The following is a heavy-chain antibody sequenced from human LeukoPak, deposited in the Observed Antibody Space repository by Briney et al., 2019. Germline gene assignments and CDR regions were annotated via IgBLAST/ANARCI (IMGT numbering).Heavy chain of an antibody. J-gene: IGHJ4*02. CDR1: GFTFSSSW. CDR3: ARSYRSGWYYFDY. V-gene: IGHV3-74*01. Sequence: PGGSLRLSCAVSGFTFSSSWMHWVRHAPGKGLVWVSHIKTDGSTTAYADSVKGRFTISRDNSKNTLYLQVNSLRADDTAVYYCARSYRSGWYYFDYWGQGTLVIVSS. CDR2: IKTDGSTT. D-gene: IGHD6-19*01.